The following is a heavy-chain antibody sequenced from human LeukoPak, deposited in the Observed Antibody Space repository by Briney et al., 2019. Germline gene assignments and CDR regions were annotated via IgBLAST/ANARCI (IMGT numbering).Heavy chain of an antibody. Sequence: PSETLSLTCTVSGYSISSGYYWGWIRQPPGKGLEWIGSIYHSGSTYYNPSLKSRVTISVDTSKNQFSLKLSSVTAADTAVYYCARQNGGDDAFDIWGQGTMVTVSS. V-gene: IGHV4-38-2*02. CDR2: IYHSGST. CDR1: GYSISSGYY. D-gene: IGHD3-10*01. CDR3: ARQNGGDDAFDI. J-gene: IGHJ3*02.